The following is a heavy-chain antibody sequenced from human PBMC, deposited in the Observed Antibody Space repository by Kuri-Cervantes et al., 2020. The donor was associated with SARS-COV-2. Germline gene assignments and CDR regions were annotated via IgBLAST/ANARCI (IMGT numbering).Heavy chain of an antibody. J-gene: IGHJ4*02. CDR1: GFTFSEAW. Sequence: GESLKISCAGSGFTFSEAWMSWARQAPGKGLEWVAFIRYDGSNKYYADSVKGRFTISRDNSKNTLYLQMNSLRAEDTAVYYCAKASGWYQYYFDYWGQGTLVTVSS. CDR3: AKASGWYQYYFDY. CDR2: IRYDGSNK. V-gene: IGHV3-30*02. D-gene: IGHD6-19*01.